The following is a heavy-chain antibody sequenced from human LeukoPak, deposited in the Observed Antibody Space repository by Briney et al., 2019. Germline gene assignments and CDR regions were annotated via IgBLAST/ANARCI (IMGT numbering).Heavy chain of an antibody. Sequence: GGSLRLSCAASGFTFIEYDMHWVGQVIGKGLEWVSAIGIRGDTHYSGSVKGRFTISRENAESSLYLQMNSLRAEDTAVYYCARGGIQVSGIDEFDYWGQGTLVTVSS. CDR1: GFTFIEYD. CDR2: IGIRGDT. CDR3: ARGGIQVSGIDEFDY. V-gene: IGHV3-13*01. J-gene: IGHJ4*02. D-gene: IGHD6-19*01.